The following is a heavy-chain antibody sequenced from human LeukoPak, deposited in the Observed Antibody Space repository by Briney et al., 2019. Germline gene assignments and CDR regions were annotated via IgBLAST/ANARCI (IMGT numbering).Heavy chain of an antibody. CDR3: AKDLTGAADSGY. CDR1: GFSFSSYG. V-gene: IGHV3-30*02. J-gene: IGHJ4*02. D-gene: IGHD7-27*01. Sequence: TGGSLRLSCAASGFSFSSYGMHWVRQAPGKGLEWVAFIRSDGSNDYYADSVKGRFTIFRDNSKNTLYLQMNSLRAEDTAVYYCAKDLTGAADSGYWGQGTLVTVSS. CDR2: IRSDGSND.